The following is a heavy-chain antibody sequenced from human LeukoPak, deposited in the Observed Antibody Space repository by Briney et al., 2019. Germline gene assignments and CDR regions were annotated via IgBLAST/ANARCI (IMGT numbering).Heavy chain of an antibody. Sequence: GGSLRLSCATSGFTVSSNYMSWVRQAPGRGLEWVSVIYSGGSTYYADSVKGRFTISRDNSKNTLYLQMNSLRAEDTAVYYCAKEAPEYYYDSSGNPYPDAFDIWGQGTMVTVSS. CDR2: IYSGGST. D-gene: IGHD3-22*01. J-gene: IGHJ3*02. V-gene: IGHV3-53*01. CDR3: AKEAPEYYYDSSGNPYPDAFDI. CDR1: GFTVSSNY.